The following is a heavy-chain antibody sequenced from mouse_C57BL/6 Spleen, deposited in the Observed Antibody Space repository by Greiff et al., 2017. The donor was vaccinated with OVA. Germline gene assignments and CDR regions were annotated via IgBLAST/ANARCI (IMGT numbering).Heavy chain of an antibody. CDR3: ARTTVVATDY. CDR1: GFTFTDYG. Sequence: EVKLVESGGGLVKPGGSLKLSCAASGFTFTDYGMHWVRQAPGQGLEWVAYISRGSSTIYYADTVKGRFTISRDNAKNTLFLQMTSLGAEDTAMYYCARTTVVATDYWGQGTTLTVSS. D-gene: IGHD1-1*01. CDR2: ISRGSSTI. V-gene: IGHV5-17*01. J-gene: IGHJ2*01.